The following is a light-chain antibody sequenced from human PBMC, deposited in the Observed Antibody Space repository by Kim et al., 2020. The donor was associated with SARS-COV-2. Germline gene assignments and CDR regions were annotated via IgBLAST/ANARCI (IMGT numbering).Light chain of an antibody. J-gene: IGLJ1*01. CDR3: QSYDSSLSAV. V-gene: IGLV1-40*01. CDR1: SSNIGAGYD. Sequence: QSVLTQPPSVSGAPGQRVTISCTGSSSNIGAGYDVQWYQQLPGTAPKLLIYGNSNRPSGVPDRFSGSKSGTSASLAITGLQAEDEADYYCQSYDSSLSAVFGTGTKVTVL. CDR2: GNS.